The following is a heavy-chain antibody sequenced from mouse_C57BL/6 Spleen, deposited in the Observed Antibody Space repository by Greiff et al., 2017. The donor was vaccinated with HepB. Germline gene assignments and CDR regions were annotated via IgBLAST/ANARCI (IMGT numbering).Heavy chain of an antibody. J-gene: IGHJ4*01. D-gene: IGHD2-5*01. CDR1: GYTFTDYN. V-gene: IGHV1-18*01. CDR2: INPNNGGT. Sequence: EVQLQQSGPELVKPGASVKIPCKASGYTFTDYNMDWVKQSHGKSLEWIGDINPNNGGTIYNQKFKGKATLTVAKSSSTAYMELRSLTSEDTAVYYCARGMDYSNLYAMDYWGQGTSVTVSS. CDR3: ARGMDYSNLYAMDY.